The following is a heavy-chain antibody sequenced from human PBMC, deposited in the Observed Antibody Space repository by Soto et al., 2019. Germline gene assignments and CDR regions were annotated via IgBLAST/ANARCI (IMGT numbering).Heavy chain of an antibody. CDR1: GGSFSGYY. D-gene: IGHD2-21*02. CDR3: VSGMGGDRPIRFDY. Sequence: SETLSLTCAVYGGSFSGYYWSWIRQPPGKGLEWIGEINHSGSTNYNPSLKSRVTISVDTSKNQFSLKLSSVTAADTAVYYCVSGMGGDRPIRFDYWGQGTLVTVSS. J-gene: IGHJ4*02. CDR2: INHSGST. V-gene: IGHV4-34*01.